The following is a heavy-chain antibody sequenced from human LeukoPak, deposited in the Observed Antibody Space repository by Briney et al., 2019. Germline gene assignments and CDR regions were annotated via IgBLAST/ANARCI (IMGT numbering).Heavy chain of an antibody. J-gene: IGHJ3*02. CDR2: INPNSGGT. CDR3: ARGRPGGATIRFGAFDI. CDR1: GYTFTGYY. V-gene: IGHV1-2*02. D-gene: IGHD1-26*01. Sequence: ASVKVSCKASGYTFTGYYMHWVRQAPGQGLEWMGWINPNSGGTNYAQKFQGRVTMTRDTSISTAYMELSRLRSDDTAVYYCARGRPGGATIRFGAFDIWGQGTMVTVSS.